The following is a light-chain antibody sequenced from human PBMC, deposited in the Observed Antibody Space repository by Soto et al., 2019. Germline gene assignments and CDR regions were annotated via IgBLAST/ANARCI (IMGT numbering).Light chain of an antibody. V-gene: IGKV4-1*01. Sequence: DIVMTQSPDSLAVSLGERATINCKSSQSVLYSSNNKNYLAWYQQKPGQPPELLIYWASTRESGVPDRFSGSGSGTDFTLTISSLQPDDFATYYCQQYNSYSGTFGQGTKVDIK. CDR3: QQYNSYSGT. J-gene: IGKJ1*01. CDR1: QSVLYSSNNKNY. CDR2: WAS.